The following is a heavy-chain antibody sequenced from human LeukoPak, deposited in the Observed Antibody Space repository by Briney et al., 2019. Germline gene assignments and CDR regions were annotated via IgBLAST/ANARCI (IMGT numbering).Heavy chain of an antibody. CDR2: ISAGGITT. J-gene: IGHJ4*02. V-gene: IGHV3-23*01. D-gene: IGHD3-10*01. CDR3: ARKSSSGNFPLDY. CDR1: GFTFGSYS. Sequence: AGGSLRLSCAASGFTFGSYSMSWVRQAPGKGLEWVSVISAGGITTYYADSVKGRFTISRDNSKNTVFLQMSSLRAEDTALYYCARKSSSGNFPLDYWGQGTLVTVSS.